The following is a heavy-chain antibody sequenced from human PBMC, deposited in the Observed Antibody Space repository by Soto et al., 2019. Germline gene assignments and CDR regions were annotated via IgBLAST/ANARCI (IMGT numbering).Heavy chain of an antibody. V-gene: IGHV3-74*01. CDR3: ARGGAMGVDY. J-gene: IGHJ4*02. Sequence: PGGSLRLSCTASGFTSTTHWMHWVRQAPGRGLVWVSRIYFDGITTNYADSVKGRLTVSRDNAKKTVYLHVSTLRDEDTAVYYCARGGAMGVDYWGQGTLVTVSS. CDR1: GFTSTTHW. D-gene: IGHD1-26*01. CDR2: IYFDGITT.